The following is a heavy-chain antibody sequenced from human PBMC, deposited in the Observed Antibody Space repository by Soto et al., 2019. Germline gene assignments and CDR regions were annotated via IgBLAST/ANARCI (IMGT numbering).Heavy chain of an antibody. CDR3: ARDGYCTNGVCYNTYYYYYMDV. Sequence: GGSLRLSCAASGFTFSSYWMSWVRQAPGKGLEWVANIKQDGSEKYYVDSVKGRFTISRDNAKNSLYLQMNSLRAEDTAVYYCARDGYCTNGVCYNTYYYYYMDVWGKGTTVTVSS. CDR2: IKQDGSEK. V-gene: IGHV3-7*01. D-gene: IGHD2-8*01. CDR1: GFTFSSYW. J-gene: IGHJ6*03.